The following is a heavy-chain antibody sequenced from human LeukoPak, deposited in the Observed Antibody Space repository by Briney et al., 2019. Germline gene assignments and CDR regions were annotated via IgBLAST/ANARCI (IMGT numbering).Heavy chain of an antibody. CDR2: IRRKTDGETT. CDR1: GFTFSNVW. CDR3: VTDLVIKGYFDY. V-gene: IGHV3-15*01. J-gene: IGHJ4*02. D-gene: IGHD2-21*01. Sequence: GGSLRLSCAASGFTFSNVWMSWVRQVPGKGLEWVGRIRRKTDGETTDHAAPVEGRFTISRDDSKNTLYLQMNSLKTEDTAVYYCVTDLVIKGYFDYWGQGALVTVSS.